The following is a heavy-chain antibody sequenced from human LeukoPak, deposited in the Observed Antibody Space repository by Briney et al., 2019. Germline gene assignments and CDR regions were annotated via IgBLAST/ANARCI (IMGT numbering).Heavy chain of an antibody. Sequence: PGGSLRLSCAASGFTFSDYYMSWIRQAPGKGLEWVSYISSSGSTIYYADSVKGRFTISRDNAKNSLYRQMNSLRAEDTAVYYCARERGWQLVVGEWFDPWGQGTLVTVSS. D-gene: IGHD6-6*01. CDR2: ISSSGSTI. V-gene: IGHV3-11*01. CDR3: ARERGWQLVVGEWFDP. CDR1: GFTFSDYY. J-gene: IGHJ5*02.